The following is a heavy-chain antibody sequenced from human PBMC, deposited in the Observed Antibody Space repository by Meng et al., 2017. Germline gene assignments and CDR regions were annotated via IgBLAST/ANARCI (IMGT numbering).Heavy chain of an antibody. V-gene: IGHV4-61*01. CDR1: GGSVSSGSYY. D-gene: IGHD3-3*01. CDR2: IYYSGST. J-gene: IGHJ4*02. CDR3: AREAIFGVAPGALDY. Sequence: QVQLQVSGPGRGRPSETLSLPCTVSGGSVSSGSYYWSWIRQPPGKGLEWIGYIYYSGSTNYNPSLKSRVTISVDTSKNQFSLKLSSVTAADTAVYYCAREAIFGVAPGALDYWGQGTLVTVSS.